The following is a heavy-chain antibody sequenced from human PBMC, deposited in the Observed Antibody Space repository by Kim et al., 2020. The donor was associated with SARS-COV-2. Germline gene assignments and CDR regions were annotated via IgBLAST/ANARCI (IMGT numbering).Heavy chain of an antibody. J-gene: IGHJ4*02. V-gene: IGHV1-46*01. CDR2: ST. CDR3: ARETRPFDY. D-gene: IGHD6-6*01. Sequence: STSYAQKFQGRVTMTRDTSTSTVYMELSSLRSEDTAVYYCARETRPFDYWGQGTLVTVSS.